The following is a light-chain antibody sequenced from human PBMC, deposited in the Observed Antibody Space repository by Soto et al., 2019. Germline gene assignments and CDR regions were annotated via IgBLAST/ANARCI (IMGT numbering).Light chain of an antibody. CDR2: DAY. Sequence: EVVLTQSPFPLCLSPGDRATLSCRASQSFRGLLAWYQQKPGQAPRLLIYDAYNRATGIPPRFSGSGSGTDFTLTISSLEPEDSAVYYCQQRHMWPITFGQGTRLAI. CDR1: QSFRGL. J-gene: IGKJ5*01. CDR3: QQRHMWPIT. V-gene: IGKV3-11*01.